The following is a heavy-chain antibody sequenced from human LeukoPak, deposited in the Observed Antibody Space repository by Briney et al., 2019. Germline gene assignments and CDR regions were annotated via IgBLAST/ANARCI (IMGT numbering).Heavy chain of an antibody. CDR3: ASGIRGYSYPDY. CDR2: ISAYNGNT. D-gene: IGHD5-18*01. Sequence: ASVKVSCKASGYTFTNYGISWVRQAPEQGLEWMGWISAYNGNTNYAQKLQGRVTITRDTSASTAYMELSSLRSEDTAVYYCASGIRGYSYPDYWGQGTLVTVSS. V-gene: IGHV1-18*01. J-gene: IGHJ4*02. CDR1: GYTFTNYG.